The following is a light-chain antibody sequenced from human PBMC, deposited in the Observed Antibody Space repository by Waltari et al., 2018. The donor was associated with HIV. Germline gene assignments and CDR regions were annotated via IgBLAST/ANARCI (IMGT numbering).Light chain of an antibody. CDR1: SSDVGGNNY. J-gene: IGLJ2*01. Sequence: QSALTQPPSASGSPGQSVTISCNGTSSDVGGNNYVSWYQQYPGKAPRLMIYEVYKRPSGVPRRFSGSKSGNTSSLTVSGLQAEDEANDYCSSYAGINTYVLFGGGTKLTVL. CDR2: EVY. V-gene: IGLV2-8*01. CDR3: SSYAGINTYVL.